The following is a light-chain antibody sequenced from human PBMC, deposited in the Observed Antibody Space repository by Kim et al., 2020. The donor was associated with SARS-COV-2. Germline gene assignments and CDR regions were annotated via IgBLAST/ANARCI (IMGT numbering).Light chain of an antibody. CDR3: SSYTSSSTWV. J-gene: IGLJ3*02. V-gene: IGLV2-14*01. CDR2: DVS. CDR1: SSDVGGYNY. Sequence: QSALTQPASVSGSPGQSITISCTGTSSDVGGYNYFSWYQQHPGKAPKLMIYDVSKRPSGVSNRFSGSKSGNTASLTISVRQAEDEADYYCSSYTSSSTWVFGGGTQLTVL.